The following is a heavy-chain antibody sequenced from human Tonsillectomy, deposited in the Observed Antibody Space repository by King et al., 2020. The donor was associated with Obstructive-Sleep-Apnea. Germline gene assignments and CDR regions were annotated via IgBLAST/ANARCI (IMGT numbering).Heavy chain of an antibody. CDR2: ISSNGGST. CDR3: VVGDDSSGYYYTYDY. Sequence: VQLQESGGGLVQPGGSLRLSCSASGFTFSSYAMHWVRQAPGKGLEYVSAISSNGGSTYYADSVKGRFTISRDNSKNTLYLQMSSLRAEDTAVYYCVVGDDSSGYYYTYDYWGQGTLVTVSS. D-gene: IGHD3-22*01. CDR1: GFTFSSYA. J-gene: IGHJ4*02. V-gene: IGHV3-64D*06.